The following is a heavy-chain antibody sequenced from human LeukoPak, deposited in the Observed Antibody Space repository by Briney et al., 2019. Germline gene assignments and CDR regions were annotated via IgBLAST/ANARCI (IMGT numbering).Heavy chain of an antibody. CDR1: GGSFSGYY. J-gene: IGHJ4*02. V-gene: IGHV4-34*01. Sequence: SESLSLTCAVYGGSFSGYYWSWIRQSPGKGREWIGEIKHSGGTNYNPSLKRRVTLSVDRSKNQFYLNLSSVTAADTAVYYCARRYYYNLGSFPFDFWGQRTLVTVSS. D-gene: IGHD3-10*01. CDR2: IKHSGGT. CDR3: ARRYYYNLGSFPFDF.